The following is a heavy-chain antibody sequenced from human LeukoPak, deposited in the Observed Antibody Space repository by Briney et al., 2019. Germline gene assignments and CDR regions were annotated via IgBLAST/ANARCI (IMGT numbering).Heavy chain of an antibody. CDR2: INSDGSST. V-gene: IGHV3-74*01. CDR3: TRERWLDY. Sequence: GGSLRLSCAASGFTFSSDWMHWVRQAPGKGPVWVSRINSDGSSTSYADSVKGRFTISRDNAKNTLYLQMNSLRAEDTAVYYCTRERWLDYWGQGTLVTVSS. CDR1: GFTFSSDW. J-gene: IGHJ4*02. D-gene: IGHD5-24*01.